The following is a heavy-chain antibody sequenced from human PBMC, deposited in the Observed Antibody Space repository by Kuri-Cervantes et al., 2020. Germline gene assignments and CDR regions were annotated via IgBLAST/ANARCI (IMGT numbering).Heavy chain of an antibody. Sequence: GESLKISCKGSGYSFTTYWIGWVRQMPGKGLEWMGIINPGDSNTKYSPSFQGQVTFSADKSISTAYLQWSSLKASDTAMYYCARQAEVEFDYWGQGTLVTVSS. D-gene: IGHD2-15*01. CDR3: ARQAEVEFDY. J-gene: IGHJ4*02. CDR1: GYSFTTYW. CDR2: INPGDSNT. V-gene: IGHV5-51*01.